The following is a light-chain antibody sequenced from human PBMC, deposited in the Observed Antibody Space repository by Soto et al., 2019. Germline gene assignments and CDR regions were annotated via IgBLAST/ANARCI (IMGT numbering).Light chain of an antibody. CDR2: GAS. Sequence: EIVLTQSPGTLTLSPGERATLSCRASQSVGRNYLAWYQQKPGQAPRLLIYGASSRATGIPDRFSGSGSGTDFTLTLSRLEPEDYAVYYCQQYASSRLTFGGGTKVEIK. J-gene: IGKJ4*01. CDR1: QSVGRNY. V-gene: IGKV3-20*01. CDR3: QQYASSRLT.